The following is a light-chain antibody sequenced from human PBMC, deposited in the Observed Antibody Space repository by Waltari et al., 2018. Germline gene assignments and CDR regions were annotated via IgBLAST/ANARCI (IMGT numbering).Light chain of an antibody. CDR1: QSVSSA. J-gene: IGKJ1*01. CDR2: GAS. V-gene: IGKV3-15*01. CDR3: QQYNKWPPGT. Sequence: EVVLTQSPATLSVSLGERATLSSRASQSVSSALAWYQQKPGQAPRPLIHGASIRATGIPARFSGSGSGTEFTLTISSLQSEDSAVYYCQQYNKWPPGTFGQGTKVEIK.